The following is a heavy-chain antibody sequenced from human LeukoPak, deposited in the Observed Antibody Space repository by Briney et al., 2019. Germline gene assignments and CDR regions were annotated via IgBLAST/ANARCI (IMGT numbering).Heavy chain of an antibody. CDR3: ARDKGPLLWFGETYYYYMDV. J-gene: IGHJ6*03. CDR2: INPNSGGT. Sequence: GASVKVSCKASGYTFTGYYMRWVRQAPGQGLEWMVWINPNSGGTNYAQKFQGRVTMTRDTSISTAYMELSRLRSDDTAVYYCARDKGPLLWFGETYYYYMDVWGKGTTVTISS. V-gene: IGHV1-2*02. CDR1: GYTFTGYY. D-gene: IGHD3-10*01.